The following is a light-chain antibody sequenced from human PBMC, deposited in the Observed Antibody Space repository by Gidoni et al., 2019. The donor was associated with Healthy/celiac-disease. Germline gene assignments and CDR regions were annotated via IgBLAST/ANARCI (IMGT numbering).Light chain of an antibody. Sequence: SSELTQPPSVSVSPGQTARITCSGDALPKQYAYWYQQKPGQAPVLVIYKASERPSGIPERFSGSSSGTTVTLTISGVQAEDEADYYCQSADSSGNWVFGGGTKLTVL. CDR3: QSADSSGNWV. CDR2: KAS. J-gene: IGLJ3*02. V-gene: IGLV3-25*03. CDR1: ALPKQY.